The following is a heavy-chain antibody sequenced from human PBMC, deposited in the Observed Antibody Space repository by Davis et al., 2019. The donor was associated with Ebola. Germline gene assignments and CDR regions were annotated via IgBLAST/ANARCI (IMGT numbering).Heavy chain of an antibody. D-gene: IGHD6-6*01. CDR1: GGSFSGYY. CDR2: INHSGST. J-gene: IGHJ6*02. Sequence: AGSLRLSCAVYGGSFSGYYWSWIRQPPGKGLEWIGEINHSGSTNYNPSLKSRVTISVDTSKNQFSLKLSSVTAADTAVYYCARGCLGIAARRYYYYGMDVWDQGTTVTVSS. CDR3: ARGCLGIAARRYYYYGMDV. V-gene: IGHV4-34*01.